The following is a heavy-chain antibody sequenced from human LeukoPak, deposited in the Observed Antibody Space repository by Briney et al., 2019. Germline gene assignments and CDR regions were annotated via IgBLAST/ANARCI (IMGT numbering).Heavy chain of an antibody. D-gene: IGHD4-11*01. CDR1: GFTFSSYA. Sequence: GGSLRLSCAASGFTFSSYAMNWVRQAPGKGLEWVANINQDGSEIYYVDSVKGRFIISRDNAKNSLYLQMNSLRAEDTAVYYCASYSDWNVRDLFDYWGQGALVAVSS. CDR3: ASYSDWNVRDLFDY. V-gene: IGHV3-7*01. CDR2: INQDGSEI. J-gene: IGHJ4*02.